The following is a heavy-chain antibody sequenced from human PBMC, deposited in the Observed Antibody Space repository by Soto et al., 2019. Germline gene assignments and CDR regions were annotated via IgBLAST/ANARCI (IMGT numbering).Heavy chain of an antibody. D-gene: IGHD3-10*01. CDR1: GYTFTTYG. CDR3: ARDRYYYGSGSYYISWFDP. CDR2: ISAYNGNT. J-gene: IGHJ5*02. Sequence: GASVKVSCKTSGYTFTTYGVSWVRQAPGQGLEWMGWISAYNGNTNYAQKLQGRVTMTTDTSTSTAYMELRGLRPDDTAVYYCARDRYYYGSGSYYISWFDPGGQGTLVTV. V-gene: IGHV1-18*04.